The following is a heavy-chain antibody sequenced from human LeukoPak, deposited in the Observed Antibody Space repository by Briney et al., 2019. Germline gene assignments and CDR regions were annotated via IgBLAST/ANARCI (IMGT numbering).Heavy chain of an antibody. J-gene: IGHJ4*02. D-gene: IGHD1-26*01. CDR1: GGSISSYH. CDR3: ARGRGVGATT. V-gene: IGHV4-59*01. CDR2: IYYSGST. Sequence: PSETLSLTCTVSGGSISSYHWSWIRQPPGKGLEWIGYIYYSGSTNYNPSLKSRVTISVDTSKNQFSLKLSPVTAADTAVYYCARGRGVGATTWGQGTLVTVSS.